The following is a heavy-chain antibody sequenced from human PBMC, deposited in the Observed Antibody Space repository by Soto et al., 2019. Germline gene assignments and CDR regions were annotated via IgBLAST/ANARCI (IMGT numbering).Heavy chain of an antibody. D-gene: IGHD2-15*01. V-gene: IGHV1-69*12. J-gene: IGHJ4*02. CDR2: ITPMFDTT. Sequence: QVQLVQSGAEVKKPGSSVKVSCKASGGTFSTNDISWVRQAPGQGLEWMGGITPMFDTTKYGQDFQGRVTITADESTTAAYMELSSLRSEDTAIYYCAPALGSQIAAFWGQGTLVTVSS. CDR3: APALGSQIAAF. CDR1: GGTFSTND.